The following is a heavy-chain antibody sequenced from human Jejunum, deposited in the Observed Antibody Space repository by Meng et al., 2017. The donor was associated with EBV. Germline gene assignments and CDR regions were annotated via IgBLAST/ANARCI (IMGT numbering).Heavy chain of an antibody. CDR2: IFHIGTT. Sequence: QVHVQESGPGLLKPLGPLSLTCAVSGGSISSSNWWSWVRQPPGKGPEWIGEIFHIGTTNYNPTLKSRVTMSVDKSKNHFSLKLTSVTAADTAVYYCARDGGPSGSYAYWFDPWGQGTLVTVSS. CDR3: ARDGGPSGSYAYWFDP. CDR1: GGSISSSNW. D-gene: IGHD1-26*01. V-gene: IGHV4-4*02. J-gene: IGHJ5*02.